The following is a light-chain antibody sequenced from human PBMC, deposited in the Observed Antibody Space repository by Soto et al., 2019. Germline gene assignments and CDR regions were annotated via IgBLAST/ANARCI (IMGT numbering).Light chain of an antibody. Sequence: QSALTQPPSASGSPGQSVTISCTGKSSDVGGYNYVSWYQQRPGKAPTLMIYEVNKRPSGVPDRFSGSKSGNTASLTVFGLQAEDKADYYFSLFAASNIHVFGTGTKVTVL. CDR2: EVN. J-gene: IGLJ1*01. CDR1: SSDVGGYNY. CDR3: SLFAASNIHV. V-gene: IGLV2-8*01.